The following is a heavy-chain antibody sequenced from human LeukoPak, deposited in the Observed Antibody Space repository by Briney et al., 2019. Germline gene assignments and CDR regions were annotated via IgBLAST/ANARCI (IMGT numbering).Heavy chain of an antibody. Sequence: GGSLRLSSAASGFTFSSYGMHWVRQAPGKGLEWVAVISYDGSNKYYADSVKGRFTISRDNSKNTLYLQMNSLRAEDTAVYYCAKGSGLDYWGQGTLVTVSS. V-gene: IGHV3-30*18. CDR3: AKGSGLDY. CDR2: ISYDGSNK. J-gene: IGHJ4*02. CDR1: GFTFSSYG.